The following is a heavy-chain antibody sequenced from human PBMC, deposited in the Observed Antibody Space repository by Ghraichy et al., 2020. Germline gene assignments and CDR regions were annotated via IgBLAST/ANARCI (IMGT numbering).Heavy chain of an antibody. CDR1: GFTFSSYA. D-gene: IGHD6-13*01. V-gene: IGHV3-23*01. J-gene: IGHJ6*02. Sequence: GGSLRLSCAASGFTFSSYAMSWVRQAPGKGLEWVSGITGSGGSTYYADSVKGRFTISRDNSKNTLYLQMNSLRAEDTAVYYCAKGMAAGTSTIAYYYNGMDVWGQGTTVTFSS. CDR2: ITGSGGST. CDR3: AKGMAAGTSTIAYYYNGMDV.